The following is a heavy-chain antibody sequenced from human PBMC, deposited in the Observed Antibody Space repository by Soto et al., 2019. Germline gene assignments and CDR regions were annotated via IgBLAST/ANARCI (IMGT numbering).Heavy chain of an antibody. J-gene: IGHJ5*02. V-gene: IGHV3-23*01. CDR3: AKGRTLGCSGGGCIFWSGFDP. Sequence: EVQLLESGGGLVQPGGSLRLSCEASGLSFSAYAMSWVRQAPGKGLEWLSAISGSGGSTNYADSVNGRFTISRDNSKNTVYLEMHSLGVEDTAVYYCAKGRTLGCSGGGCIFWSGFDPWGQGTLVTVSS. CDR2: ISGSGGST. CDR1: GLSFSAYA. D-gene: IGHD2-15*01.